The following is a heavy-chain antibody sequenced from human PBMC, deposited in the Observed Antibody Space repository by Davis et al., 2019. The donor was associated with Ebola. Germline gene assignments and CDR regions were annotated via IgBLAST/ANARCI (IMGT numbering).Heavy chain of an antibody. V-gene: IGHV3-30*02. Sequence: GESLKISRAASGFSFSSYGMHWVRQAPGKGLEWVAFIVNDGSDEYYADSVKGRFTISRDNSKNTLYLQINSLRAEDTAVFYCVKDLAGDVWGQGTTVTVSS. CDR3: VKDLAGDV. J-gene: IGHJ6*02. CDR1: GFSFSSYG. CDR2: IVNDGSDE.